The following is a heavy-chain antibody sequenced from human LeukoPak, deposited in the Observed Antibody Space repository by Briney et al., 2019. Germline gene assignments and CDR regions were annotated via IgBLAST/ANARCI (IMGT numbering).Heavy chain of an antibody. CDR1: GFTFSSYE. J-gene: IGHJ3*02. D-gene: IGHD3-22*01. CDR3: ARFWGFYDSSGYHHDAFDI. CDR2: ISSSGSTI. V-gene: IGHV3-48*03. Sequence: GGSPRLSCAASGFTFSSYEMNWVRQAPGKGLEWVSYISSSGSTIYYADSVKGRFTISRDNAKNSLYLQMNSLRAEDTAVYYCARFWGFYDSSGYHHDAFDIWGQGTMVTVSS.